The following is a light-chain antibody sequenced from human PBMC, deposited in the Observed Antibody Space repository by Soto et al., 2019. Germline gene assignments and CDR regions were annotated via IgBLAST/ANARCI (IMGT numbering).Light chain of an antibody. V-gene: IGKV3-20*01. CDR2: GAS. Sequence: EIVLTQSPCTLSLSPGERATLSCRASQSVSSSYLACYQQKPGQAPRLLIYGASSRATGIPDMFSGSGSGTDFPLTISRLEPEDFAVYYCQQYGSSPRTFGQGTKLEIK. CDR1: QSVSSSY. CDR3: QQYGSSPRT. J-gene: IGKJ2*01.